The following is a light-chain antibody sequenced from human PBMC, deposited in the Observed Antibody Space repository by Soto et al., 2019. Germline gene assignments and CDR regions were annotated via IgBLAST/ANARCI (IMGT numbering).Light chain of an antibody. CDR2: DAS. CDR3: QQYGSSPRT. CDR1: QSVSSSY. V-gene: IGKV3D-20*01. Sequence: ESVLTQSPATLSLSPGERATLSCGASQSVSSSYLAWYQQKPGLAPRLLIYDASSRATGIPDRFSCSGSGTDFTLTITRLEPEDVAVYYCQQYGSSPRTFGQGTKVVIK. J-gene: IGKJ1*01.